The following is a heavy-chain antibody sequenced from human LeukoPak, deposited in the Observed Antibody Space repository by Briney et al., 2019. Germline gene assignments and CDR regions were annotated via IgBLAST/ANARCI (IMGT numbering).Heavy chain of an antibody. Sequence: PGGSLRLSCAASGFTVSSNYMSWVRQAPGKGLEWVSVIYSGGSTYYADSVKGRFTISRDNSKSTLYLQMNSLRAEDTAVYYCARDRNYYFDYWGQGTLVTVSS. CDR2: IYSGGST. J-gene: IGHJ4*02. CDR1: GFTVSSNY. CDR3: ARDRNYYFDY. D-gene: IGHD1-14*01. V-gene: IGHV3-53*01.